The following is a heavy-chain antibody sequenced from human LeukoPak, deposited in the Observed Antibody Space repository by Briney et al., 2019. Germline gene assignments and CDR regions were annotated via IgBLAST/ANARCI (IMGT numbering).Heavy chain of an antibody. CDR2: INPSGGST. Sequence: ASVKVSCKASGYTFTSYYMHWVRQAPGQGLEWMGIINPSGGSTSYAQKFQGRVTMTRDMSTSTVYMELSSLRSEDTAVYYCARDMRLGRIAVAGTLSYWGQGTLVTVSS. CDR1: GYTFTSYY. V-gene: IGHV1-46*01. J-gene: IGHJ4*02. CDR3: ARDMRLGRIAVAGTLSY. D-gene: IGHD6-19*01.